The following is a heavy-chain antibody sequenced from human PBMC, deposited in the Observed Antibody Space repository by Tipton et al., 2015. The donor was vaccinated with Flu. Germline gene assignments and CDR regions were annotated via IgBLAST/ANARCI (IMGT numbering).Heavy chain of an antibody. V-gene: IGHV4-31*03. J-gene: IGHJ4*02. CDR3: ARFIAAAADY. CDR1: GGSISSGGYY. Sequence: TLPLTCTVSGGSISSGGYYWSWIRQHPGKGLEWIGYIYYSGSTYYNPSLKSRVTISVDTSKNQFSLKLSSVTAADTAVYYCARFIAAAADYWGQGTLVTVSS. D-gene: IGHD6-13*01. CDR2: IYYSGST.